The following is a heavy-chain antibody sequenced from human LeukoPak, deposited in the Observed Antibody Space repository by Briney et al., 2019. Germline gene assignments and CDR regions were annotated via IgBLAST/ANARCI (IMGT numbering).Heavy chain of an antibody. CDR1: GYTFTSYG. CDR2: ISANDGNT. CDR3: AREQRFLDPQGGYYGMDV. J-gene: IGHJ6*02. Sequence: GASVKVSCKASGYTFTSYGISWVRQAPGQGLEWMGWISANDGNTDYPQKLQGRVTMTTDTSTSTAYMELRSLRSDDTAVYYCAREQRFLDPQGGYYGMDVWGQGTTVTVSS. D-gene: IGHD3-3*01. V-gene: IGHV1-18*01.